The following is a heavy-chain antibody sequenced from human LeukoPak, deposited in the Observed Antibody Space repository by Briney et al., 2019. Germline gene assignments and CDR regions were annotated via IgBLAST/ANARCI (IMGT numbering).Heavy chain of an antibody. V-gene: IGHV3-30-3*01. CDR3: ARDRGGSGWYYFDY. CDR2: ISYNGTNE. Sequence: GGSLRLSCAASGFTFGIYAIHWVRQAPGKGLEWVAGISYNGTNEYYPDSLKGRFTISRDNSKNTLYLQMNSLRAEDTALYYCARDRGGSGWYYFDYWGQGTLVTVSS. D-gene: IGHD6-19*01. J-gene: IGHJ4*02. CDR1: GFTFGIYA.